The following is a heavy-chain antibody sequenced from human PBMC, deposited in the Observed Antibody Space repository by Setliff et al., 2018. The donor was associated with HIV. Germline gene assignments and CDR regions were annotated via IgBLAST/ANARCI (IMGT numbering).Heavy chain of an antibody. CDR1: GGSINRGNYY. Sequence: SETLSLTCSVSGGSINRGNYYWTWIRQSAGKGLEWIGHIHITGNTDYNPSLKSRLTISVDTSKNQVSLKLSSVTAADTAVYYCARAGSYGWDYWGQGTLVTVSS. J-gene: IGHJ4*02. CDR2: IHITGNT. V-gene: IGHV4-61*10. D-gene: IGHD5-18*01. CDR3: ARAGSYGWDY.